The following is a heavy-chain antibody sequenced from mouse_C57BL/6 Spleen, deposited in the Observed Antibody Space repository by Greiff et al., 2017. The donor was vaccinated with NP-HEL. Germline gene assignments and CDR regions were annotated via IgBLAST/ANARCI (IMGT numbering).Heavy chain of an antibody. V-gene: IGHV1-61*01. CDR3: ARWAHYYGSSWGFAY. CDR2: IYPSDSET. Sequence: QVQLHHPLSYLLRPGSSVKLSCKASGYTFTSYWMDWVKQRPGQGLEWIGNIYPSDSETHYNQKFKDKATLTVDKSSSTAYMQLSSLTSEDSAVYYCARWAHYYGSSWGFAYWGQGTLVTVSA. D-gene: IGHD1-1*01. CDR1: GYTFTSYW. J-gene: IGHJ3*01.